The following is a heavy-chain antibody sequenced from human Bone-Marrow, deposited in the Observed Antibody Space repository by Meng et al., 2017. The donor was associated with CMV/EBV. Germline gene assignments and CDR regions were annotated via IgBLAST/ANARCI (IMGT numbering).Heavy chain of an antibody. CDR2: IYHSGST. CDR1: GDSISSDTW. Sequence: SETLSLTCAVSGDSISSDTWWSWVRQPPGKGLEWIGEIYHSGSTNYNPSLKSRVTISVDNSKNHFSLKVSSVTAEDTAVYYCVREGNYDILTGYSFEYWGQGTLVTVSS. J-gene: IGHJ4*03. D-gene: IGHD3-9*01. V-gene: IGHV4-4*02. CDR3: VREGNYDILTGYSFEY.